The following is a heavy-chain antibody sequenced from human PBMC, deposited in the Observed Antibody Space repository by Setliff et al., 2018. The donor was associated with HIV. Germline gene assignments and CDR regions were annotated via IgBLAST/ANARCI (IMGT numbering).Heavy chain of an antibody. V-gene: IGHV1-2*02. Sequence: ASVKVSCKASGYTFANYGITWVRQAPGQGLEWMGWINPNSGGTNYAQKFQGRVNMTRDTSITTAYLELSSLRSDDTAVFFCARKKKDYYGSGSYSGYYYYYHMDVWGQGTTVTVSS. CDR2: INPNSGGT. CDR3: ARKKKDYYGSGSYSGYYYYYHMDV. J-gene: IGHJ6*03. D-gene: IGHD3-10*01. CDR1: GYTFANYG.